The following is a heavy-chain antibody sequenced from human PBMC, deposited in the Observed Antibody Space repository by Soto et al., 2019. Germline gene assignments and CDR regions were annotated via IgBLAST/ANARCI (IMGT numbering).Heavy chain of an antibody. V-gene: IGHV1-58*01. Sequence: GASVKVSCKASGFTFTSSAVQWVRQARGQRLEWIGWIVVGSGNTNYAQKFQERVTITRDISTSTAYMELSSLRSEDTAVYYCAAEAMGGATMNYYYYGMDVWGQGTTVTVSS. J-gene: IGHJ6*02. CDR2: IVVGSGNT. CDR3: AAEAMGGATMNYYYYGMDV. D-gene: IGHD1-26*01. CDR1: GFTFTSSA.